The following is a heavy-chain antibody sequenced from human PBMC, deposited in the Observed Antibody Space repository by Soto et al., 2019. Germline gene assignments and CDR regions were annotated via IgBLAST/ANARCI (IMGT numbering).Heavy chain of an antibody. CDR1: GFTISSYA. CDR2: ISDRGDTT. Sequence: PGGSLRLSCAASGFTISSYAMYWVRQAPGKGLEWVSAISDRGDTTHYADSVKGRFTISRDTSKNTLYLQLNTLGADDTAVYYCAKDKPGTTSFDYWGQGTLVTVSS. CDR3: AKDKPGTTSFDY. J-gene: IGHJ4*02. D-gene: IGHD1-1*01. V-gene: IGHV3-23*01.